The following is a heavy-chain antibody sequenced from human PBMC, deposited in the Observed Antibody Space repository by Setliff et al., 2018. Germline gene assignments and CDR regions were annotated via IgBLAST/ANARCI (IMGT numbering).Heavy chain of an antibody. Sequence: SGESLKISCKGSGYSFTRYWIGWVRQMPGKGLEWMGIIYPSDSDTRYSPSFQGQVTISADKSISTAYLQWSSLKASDTAMYYCARRQGANWGSDYYYGMDVWGQGTTVTVSS. CDR1: GYSFTRYW. J-gene: IGHJ6*02. D-gene: IGHD7-27*01. V-gene: IGHV5-51*01. CDR2: IYPSDSDT. CDR3: ARRQGANWGSDYYYGMDV.